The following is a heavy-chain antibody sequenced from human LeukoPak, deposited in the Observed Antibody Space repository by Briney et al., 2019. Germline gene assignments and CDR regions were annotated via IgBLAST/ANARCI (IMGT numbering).Heavy chain of an antibody. CDR2: ISYDGSNK. CDR1: GFTFSSYG. V-gene: IGHV3-30*18. J-gene: IGHJ4*02. CDR3: AKDFGVVVVAATSAFDY. D-gene: IGHD2-15*01. Sequence: GGSLRLSCAASGFTFSSYGMHWVRQAPGKGLEWVAVISYDGSNKYYADSVKGRFTISRDNSKNTLYLQMNSLRAADTAVYYCAKDFGVVVVAATSAFDYWGQGTLVTVSS.